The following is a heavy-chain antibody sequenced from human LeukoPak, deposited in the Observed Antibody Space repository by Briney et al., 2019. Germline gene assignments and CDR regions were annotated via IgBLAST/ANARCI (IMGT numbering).Heavy chain of an antibody. J-gene: IGHJ4*02. CDR2: ISSSSYI. V-gene: IGHV3-21*01. CDR1: GFTFSNYN. D-gene: IGHD6-13*01. CDR3: ARTDSSSRDY. Sequence: GGSLRLSCAASGFTFSNYNMNWVRQAPGKGLEWVSSISSSSYIYYADSVKGRFTISRDNAKNSLYLQMNSLRAEDTAVYYCARTDSSSRDYWGQGTLVTVSS.